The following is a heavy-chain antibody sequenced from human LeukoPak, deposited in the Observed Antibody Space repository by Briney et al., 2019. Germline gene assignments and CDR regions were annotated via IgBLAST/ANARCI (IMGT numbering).Heavy chain of an antibody. J-gene: IGHJ4*02. V-gene: IGHV4-34*01. D-gene: IGHD6-6*01. CDR1: GGSFSGYY. CDR3: ARGFIAARRGFDY. CDR2: INHSGST. Sequence: PSETLSLTCAVYGGSFSGYYWSWIRQPPGKGLEWIGEINHSGSTNYNPSLKSRFTISVDTSKNQFSLKLSSVTAADTAVYYCARGFIAARRGFDYWGQGTLVTVSS.